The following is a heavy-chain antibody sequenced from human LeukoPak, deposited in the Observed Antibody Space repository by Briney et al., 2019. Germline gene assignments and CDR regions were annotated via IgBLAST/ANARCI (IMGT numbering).Heavy chain of an antibody. CDR1: GYTFTSND. D-gene: IGHD5-24*01. V-gene: IGHV1-8*01. Sequence: GASVKVSCKASGYTFTSNDINWERQATGQGLEWMGWMNPNSGNTGYAQKFQGRVTTTRNTSISTAYMELSSLRSEDTAVYYCARGKRWLQEKYFDYWGQGTLVTVSS. CDR3: ARGKRWLQEKYFDY. J-gene: IGHJ4*02. CDR2: MNPNSGNT.